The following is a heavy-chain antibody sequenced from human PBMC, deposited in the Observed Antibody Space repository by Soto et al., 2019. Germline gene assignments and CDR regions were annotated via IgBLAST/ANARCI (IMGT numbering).Heavy chain of an antibody. V-gene: IGHV4-61*08. CDR1: GGSVSTGVHY. J-gene: IGHJ2*01. Sequence: QVQLQESGPGLVKPSETLSLTCTVSVSGGSVSTGVHYWSWIRQPSGKGLEWIGYIYYSGSTNYNPSLKSRVTISVDTSKNQFSLKLTSVTAADTAVYYCARGYYTSWYWFDRWGRGTLVTVSS. D-gene: IGHD6-13*01. CDR3: ARGYYTSWYWFDR. CDR2: IYYSGST.